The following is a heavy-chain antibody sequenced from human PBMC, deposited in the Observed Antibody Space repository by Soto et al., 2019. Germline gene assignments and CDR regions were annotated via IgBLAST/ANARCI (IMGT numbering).Heavy chain of an antibody. CDR1: GGSISSGDYY. CDR2: IYYSGST. V-gene: IGHV4-30-4*01. CDR3: ARGETGGAFDI. Sequence: LSLTFTVSGGSISSGDYYWSWIRQPPGKGLEWIGYIYYSGSTYYNPSLKSRVTISVDTSKNQFSLKLSSVTAADTAVYYCARGETGGAFDIWGQGTMVTVSS. J-gene: IGHJ3*02. D-gene: IGHD1-1*01.